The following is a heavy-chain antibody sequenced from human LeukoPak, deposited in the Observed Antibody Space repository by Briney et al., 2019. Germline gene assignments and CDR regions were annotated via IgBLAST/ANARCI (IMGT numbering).Heavy chain of an antibody. J-gene: IGHJ5*02. CDR3: ARVGVVPAAMGWFDP. V-gene: IGHV1-69*05. CDR1: GGTFSSYA. Sequence: SVKVSCKASGGTFSSYAISWVRQAPGQGLEWMGGIIPIFGTANYAQKFQGRVTITTDESTSTAYMELSSLRSEDTAVYYCARVGVVPAAMGWFDPWGQGTLVTVSS. CDR2: IIPIFGTA. D-gene: IGHD2-2*01.